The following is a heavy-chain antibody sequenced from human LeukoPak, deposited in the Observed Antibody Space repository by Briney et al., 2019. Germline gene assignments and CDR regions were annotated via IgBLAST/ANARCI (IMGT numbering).Heavy chain of an antibody. V-gene: IGHV3-30-3*01. D-gene: IGHD1-1*01. CDR3: ARDGTALDY. CDR1: GFTFSSYA. Sequence: ARSLRLSCAASGFTFSSYAMHWVRQAPGKGLEWVAVISYDGSNKYYADSVKGRFTISRDNSKNTLYLQMNSLRAEDTAVYYCARDGTALDYWGQGSLVTVSS. J-gene: IGHJ4*02. CDR2: ISYDGSNK.